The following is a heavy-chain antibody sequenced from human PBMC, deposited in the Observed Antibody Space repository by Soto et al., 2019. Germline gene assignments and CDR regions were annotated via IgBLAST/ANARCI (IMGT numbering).Heavy chain of an antibody. J-gene: IGHJ6*02. D-gene: IGHD1-26*01. V-gene: IGHV1-69*01. CDR3: ARDESGVWWGASMDV. CDR1: GGTLSSYA. Sequence: QVQLVQSGAAVKKPGSSVKFSCKASGGTLSSYAISWVRQAPGQELEWMGGIIPIFGTAYYAQKFQGRVTITADESTSTAYMERSSLSSEDTAVYYCARDESGVWWGASMDVWGQGSTVTVSS. CDR2: IIPIFGTA.